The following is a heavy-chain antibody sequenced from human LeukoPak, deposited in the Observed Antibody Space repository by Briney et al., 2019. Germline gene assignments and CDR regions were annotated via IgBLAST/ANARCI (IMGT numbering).Heavy chain of an antibody. CDR1: RYTFISYG. CDR3: ARVTRYYDFWSGYYKYYFDY. D-gene: IGHD3-3*01. Sequence: ASDTVSCKASRYTFISYGIRWVRQAPGQGLEWVGWIGAYNGNTNYAQKLQGRVTMTTDTSTSTAYMELRSLRSDDTAVYYCARVTRYYDFWSGYYKYYFDYWGQGTLVTVSS. V-gene: IGHV1-18*01. J-gene: IGHJ4*02. CDR2: IGAYNGNT.